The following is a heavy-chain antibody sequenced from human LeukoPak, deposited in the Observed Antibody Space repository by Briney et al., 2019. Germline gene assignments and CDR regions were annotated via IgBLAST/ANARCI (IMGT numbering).Heavy chain of an antibody. J-gene: IGHJ4*02. Sequence: GGSLRLSCAASGFTFSSYGLHWVRQAPGKGLEWVAFIRYGGSNKYYADSVKGRFTISRDNSKNTLYLQMNSLRAEDTAVYYCAKAFALRYCSSTSCYGPGDYWGQGTLVTVSS. CDR2: IRYGGSNK. D-gene: IGHD2-2*01. V-gene: IGHV3-30*02. CDR3: AKAFALRYCSSTSCYGPGDY. CDR1: GFTFSSYG.